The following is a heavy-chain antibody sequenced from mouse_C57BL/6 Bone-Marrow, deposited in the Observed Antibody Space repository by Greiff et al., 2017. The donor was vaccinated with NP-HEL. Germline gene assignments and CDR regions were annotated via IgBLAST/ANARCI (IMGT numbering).Heavy chain of an antibody. CDR1: GYTFTSYW. CDR3: ASGGYDYPYFDY. CDR2: IYPGSGST. J-gene: IGHJ2*01. D-gene: IGHD2-4*01. V-gene: IGHV1-55*01. Sequence: QVQLQQPGAELVKPGASVKMSCKASGYTFTSYWITWVKQRPGQGLEWIGDIYPGSGSTNYIEKFKSKATLTVDTSSSTAYMQLSSLTSEDSAVYYWASGGYDYPYFDYWGQGTTLTVSS.